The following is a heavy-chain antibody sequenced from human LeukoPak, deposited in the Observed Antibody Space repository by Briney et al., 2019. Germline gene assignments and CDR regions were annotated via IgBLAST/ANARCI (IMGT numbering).Heavy chain of an antibody. J-gene: IGHJ4*02. V-gene: IGHV3-15*01. D-gene: IGHD5-18*01. CDR2: IKSKTDSGTT. CDR3: TTGTWIQLWLADY. CDR1: GFTFSDAC. Sequence: GGSLRLSCAASGFTFSDACMTWVRQAPGKGLEWVGHIKSKTDSGTTDYAAPVKGRFTISRDDSKNTLYLQMNSLKTEDTAVYYCTTGTWIQLWLADYWGQGTLVTVSS.